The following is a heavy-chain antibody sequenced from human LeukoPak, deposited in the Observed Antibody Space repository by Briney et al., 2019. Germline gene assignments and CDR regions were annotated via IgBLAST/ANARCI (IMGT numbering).Heavy chain of an antibody. CDR1: GLTSSSYE. V-gene: IGHV3-48*03. Sequence: SGGSLRLSCAASGLTSSSYEMNWGRKAPGKGLGWVSYISSSGSTIYYADSVKGRFTISRDNSKNRLYLQMNSLRAEDTAVYYCAKLGGWELRRYYYVDVWGKGTTVTVSS. J-gene: IGHJ6*03. CDR3: AKLGGWELRRYYYVDV. D-gene: IGHD1-26*01. CDR2: ISSSGSTI.